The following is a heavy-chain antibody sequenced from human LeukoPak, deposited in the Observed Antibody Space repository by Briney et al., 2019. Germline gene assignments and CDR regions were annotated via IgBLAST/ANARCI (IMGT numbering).Heavy chain of an antibody. D-gene: IGHD2-2*01. CDR3: ARGGTGYCSSTSCPWYWFDP. Sequence: ASVKVSCKASGYTFTSYYMHWVRQSPGQGLEWMGIINPGGGSTSYAQKFQGRVTMTRDTSTSTVYMELSSLRSEDTAVYYCARGGTGYCSSTSCPWYWFDPWGQGTLVTVSS. CDR2: INPGGGST. CDR1: GYTFTSYY. V-gene: IGHV1-46*01. J-gene: IGHJ5*02.